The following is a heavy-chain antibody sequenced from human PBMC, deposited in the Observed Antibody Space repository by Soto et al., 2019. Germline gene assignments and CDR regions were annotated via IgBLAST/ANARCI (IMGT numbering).Heavy chain of an antibody. CDR3: ARDGIAAAGTSWFDP. D-gene: IGHD6-13*01. V-gene: IGHV1-3*01. J-gene: IGHJ5*02. Sequence: KFQGRVTITTDTSASTGYMELSSLRSEDTAVYYCARDGIAAAGTSWFDPWGQGTLVTVSS.